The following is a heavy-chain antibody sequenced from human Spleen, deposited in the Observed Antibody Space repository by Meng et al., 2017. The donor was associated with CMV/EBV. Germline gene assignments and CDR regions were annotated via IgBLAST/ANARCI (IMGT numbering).Heavy chain of an antibody. CDR3: ARDGWSGSGSYS. Sequence: SETLSLTCTVSGGSISSSSYYWGWIRQPPGKGLEWIGSIYYSGSTYYNPSLKSRVTISVDTSKNQFSLKLSSVTATDTAVYYCARDGWSGSGSYSWGQGTTVTVSS. CDR1: GGSISSSSYY. D-gene: IGHD3-10*01. J-gene: IGHJ6*02. V-gene: IGHV4-39*07. CDR2: IYYSGST.